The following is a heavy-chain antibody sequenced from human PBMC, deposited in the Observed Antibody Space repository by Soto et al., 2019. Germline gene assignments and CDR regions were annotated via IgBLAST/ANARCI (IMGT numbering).Heavy chain of an antibody. V-gene: IGHV1-18*01. CDR3: AKNGQPPYFYYGMDV. CDR1: GYTFSRYG. CDR2: ISGYNGDT. D-gene: IGHD2-8*01. Sequence: QGQLVQSGPEAKKPGVSVKVSCKASGYTFSRYGISWVRQAPGQGLEWMGWISGYNGDTKYAQKVQGRVTMTIDTSTYTAYMELRSLTSDDTAIYYCAKNGQPPYFYYGMDVWGQGTTVTVSS. J-gene: IGHJ6*02.